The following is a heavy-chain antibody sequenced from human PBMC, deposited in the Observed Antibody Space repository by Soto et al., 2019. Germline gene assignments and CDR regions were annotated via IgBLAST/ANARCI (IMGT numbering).Heavy chain of an antibody. CDR1: GFTFSSYW. J-gene: IGHJ5*02. D-gene: IGHD3-10*01. CDR3: ARDERDTMVPGVIITPAYNLFDP. V-gene: IGHV3-7*03. Sequence: EVQLVESGGGLVQPGGSLRLSCAASGFTFSSYWMSWVRQAPGKGLEWVANIKQDGSEKYYVDSVKGRFTISRDNAKNSLYLQMNSLRAEDTAVYYCARDERDTMVPGVIITPAYNLFDPWGQGTLVTVSS. CDR2: IKQDGSEK.